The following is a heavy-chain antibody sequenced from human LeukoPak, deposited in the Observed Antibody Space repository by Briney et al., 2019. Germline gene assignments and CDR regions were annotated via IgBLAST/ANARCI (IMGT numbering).Heavy chain of an antibody. CDR2: IYSGGST. D-gene: IGHD3-10*01. CDR1: GFTVSSNS. V-gene: IGHV3-53*01. Sequence: GGSLRLSCTVSGFTVSSNSMSWVRQAPGKGLEWVSFIYSGGSTQYSDSVKGRFTISRDNSKNTLYLQMNSLKTEDTAVYYCARDVWGVGAFDIWGQGTMVTVSS. J-gene: IGHJ3*02. CDR3: ARDVWGVGAFDI.